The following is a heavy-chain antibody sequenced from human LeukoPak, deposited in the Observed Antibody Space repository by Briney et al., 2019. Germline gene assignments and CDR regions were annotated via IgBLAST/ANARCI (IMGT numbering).Heavy chain of an antibody. J-gene: IGHJ4*02. D-gene: IGHD6-6*01. V-gene: IGHV1-69*05. CDR2: IIPIFGTA. CDR3: ASLGQLRSGY. Sequence: SVKVSCKASGGTFSSYAISWVRQAPGQGLEWMGGIIPIFGTANYAQKFRGRVTITTDESTSTAYMELSSLRSEDTAVYYCASLGQLRSGYWGQGTLVTVSS. CDR1: GGTFSSYA.